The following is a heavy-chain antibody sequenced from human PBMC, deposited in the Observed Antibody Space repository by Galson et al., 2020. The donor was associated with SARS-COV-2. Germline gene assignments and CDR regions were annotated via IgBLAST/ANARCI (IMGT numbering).Heavy chain of an antibody. CDR1: GFTFSDYY. CDR3: ARDLIYYYGSGGYYYFDY. CDR2: ISSSSSYT. J-gene: IGHJ4*02. V-gene: IGHV3-11*06. D-gene: IGHD3-10*01. Sequence: KIGESLKISCAASGFTFSDYYMNWIRQAPGKGLEWVSYISSSSSYTNYADSVKGRFTISRDNAQNSLYLQMNSLRAEDTAVYYCARDLIYYYGSGGYYYFDYWGQGTLVTVSS.